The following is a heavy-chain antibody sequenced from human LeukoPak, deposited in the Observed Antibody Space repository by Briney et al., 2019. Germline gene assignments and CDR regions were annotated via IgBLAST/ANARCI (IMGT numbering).Heavy chain of an antibody. CDR3: ATGPRKGAPYCSSASCYYYYYMDV. Sequence: ASVKVSCKVSGYTLTELSMHWVRQAPGKGLEWMGGFDPEDGETIYAQKFQGRVTMTEDTSTDTAYMELSSLRSEDTAVYYCATGPRKGAPYCSSASCYYYYYMDVWGKGTTVTVSS. J-gene: IGHJ6*03. D-gene: IGHD2-2*01. V-gene: IGHV1-24*01. CDR1: GYTLTELS. CDR2: FDPEDGET.